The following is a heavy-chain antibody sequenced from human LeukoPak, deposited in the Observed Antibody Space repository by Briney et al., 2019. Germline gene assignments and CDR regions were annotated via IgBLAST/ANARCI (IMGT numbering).Heavy chain of an antibody. CDR1: GFTFNNYG. V-gene: IGHV3-20*04. CDR2: INWKGTST. D-gene: IGHD5-12*01. Sequence: GGSLRLSCAASGFTFNNYGLSWVRQAPGKGLEWVSGINWKGTSTGYADSVKGRFTISRDNAKNSVYLQMNSLRAEDTALYYCGRNCGGYDGTDYWGQGTLVTVSS. CDR3: GRNCGGYDGTDY. J-gene: IGHJ4*02.